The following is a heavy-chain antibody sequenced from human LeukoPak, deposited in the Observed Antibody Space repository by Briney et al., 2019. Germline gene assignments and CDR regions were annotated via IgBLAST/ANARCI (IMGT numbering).Heavy chain of an antibody. CDR3: ATLDPYYDSSGYFFDY. Sequence: SVKVSCEASGGTFSSYAISWVRQAPGQGLEWMGGIIPIFGTANYAQKFQGRVTITADESTSTAYMELSSLRSEDTAVYYCATLDPYYDSSGYFFDYWGQGTLVTVSS. CDR1: GGTFSSYA. J-gene: IGHJ4*02. V-gene: IGHV1-69*13. D-gene: IGHD3-22*01. CDR2: IIPIFGTA.